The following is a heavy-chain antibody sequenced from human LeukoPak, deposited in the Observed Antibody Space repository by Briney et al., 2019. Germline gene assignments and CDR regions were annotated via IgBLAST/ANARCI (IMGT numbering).Heavy chain of an antibody. V-gene: IGHV4-61*05. Sequence: SGTLSLTCSVSGGSISSSSYFWGWIRQPPGKGLEWIGYIYYSGSTNYNPSLKSRVTISVDTSKNQFSLKLSSVTAADTAVYYCARSGVIAAAGYYYYGMDVWGQGTTVTVSS. CDR2: IYYSGST. J-gene: IGHJ6*02. CDR1: GGSISSSSYF. CDR3: ARSGVIAAAGYYYYGMDV. D-gene: IGHD6-13*01.